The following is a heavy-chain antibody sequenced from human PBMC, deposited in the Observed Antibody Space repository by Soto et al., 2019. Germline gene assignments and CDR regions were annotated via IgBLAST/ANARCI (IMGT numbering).Heavy chain of an antibody. D-gene: IGHD4-17*01. V-gene: IGHV1-69*08. CDR1: VGTFSSYT. J-gene: IGHJ4*02. Sequence: QVQLVQSGAEVKKPGSSVKVSCKASVGTFSSYTISWVRQAPGQGLEWMGRIIPILGIANYAQKFQGRVTITADKSTSTAYMELSSLRSEDTDVYYCARDRDYGDYSFWGQGTLVTVSS. CDR3: ARDRDYGDYSF. CDR2: IIPILGIA.